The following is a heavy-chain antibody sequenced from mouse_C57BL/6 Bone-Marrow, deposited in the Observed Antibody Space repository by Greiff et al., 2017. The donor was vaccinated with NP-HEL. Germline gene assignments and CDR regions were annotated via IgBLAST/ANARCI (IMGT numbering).Heavy chain of an antibody. CDR2: ISDGGSYT. CDR1: GFTFSSYA. D-gene: IGHD2-1*01. CDR3: ARDQGVYYGLAY. J-gene: IGHJ3*01. V-gene: IGHV5-4*01. Sequence: VQLKESGGGLVKPGGSLKLSCAASGFTFSSYAMSWVRQTPEKRLEWVATISDGGSYTYYPDNVKGRFTISRDNAKNNLYLQMSHLKSEDTAMYYCARDQGVYYGLAYWGQGTLVTVSA.